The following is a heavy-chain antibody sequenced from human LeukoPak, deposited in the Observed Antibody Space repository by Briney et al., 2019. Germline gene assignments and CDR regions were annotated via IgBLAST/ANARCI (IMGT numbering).Heavy chain of an antibody. CDR3: ARSSWGAFDI. D-gene: IGHD6-6*01. J-gene: IGHJ3*02. Sequence: GGSLRLSCAASGFTFSNAWMSWVRQAPGKGLEWVGRTRNKANSYTTEYAASVKGRFTISRDDSKNSLYLQMNSLKTEDTAVYYCARSSWGAFDIWGQGTMVTVSS. CDR2: TRNKANSYTT. CDR1: GFTFSNAW. V-gene: IGHV3-72*01.